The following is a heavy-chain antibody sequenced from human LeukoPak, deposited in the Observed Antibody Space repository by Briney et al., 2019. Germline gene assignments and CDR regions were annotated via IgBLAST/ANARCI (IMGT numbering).Heavy chain of an antibody. CDR1: GVTFSSYA. CDR2: ISGSGGGT. V-gene: IGHV3-23*01. D-gene: IGHD4-17*01. J-gene: IGHJ4*02. Sequence: PGGSLRLSCAASGVTFSSYAMSWVRQAPGKGLEWVSVISGSGGGTYYADSVKGRFIISRDNSKNTLYLRMNSLRAEDTAVYYCANDSPLGMTTHQLDYWGQGTLVTVSS. CDR3: ANDSPLGMTTHQLDY.